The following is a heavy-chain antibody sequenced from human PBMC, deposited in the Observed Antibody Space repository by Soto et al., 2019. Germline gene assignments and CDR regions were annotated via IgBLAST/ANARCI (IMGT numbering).Heavy chain of an antibody. J-gene: IGHJ4*02. V-gene: IGHV3-7*01. CDR3: ASSLL. CDR2: LNEDGSEM. CDR1: GFAFSRYW. Sequence: EVQMVESGGGLVQPGGSLRLSCAASGFAFSRYWMYWVRQAPGKGLEWVANLNEDGSEMNYVDSVKGRFTISRDNAKTSLYLQMNSLRVEDTAVYYCASSLLRGQGTLVTVSS.